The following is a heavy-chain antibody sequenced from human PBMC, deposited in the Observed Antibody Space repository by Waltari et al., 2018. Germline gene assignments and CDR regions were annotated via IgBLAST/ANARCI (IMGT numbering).Heavy chain of an antibody. J-gene: IGHJ4*02. Sequence: QVQLQESGPGLVKPSETLSLTCTVSGGSISSYYWSWIRQPPGKGLEWIGYIYYSGSTNYNPSRKSRVTISVDTSKNQFSLKLSSVTAADTAVYYCVRFGGYDSPPDYWGQGTLVTVSS. D-gene: IGHD5-12*01. CDR1: GGSISSYY. CDR3: VRFGGYDSPPDY. CDR2: IYYSGST. V-gene: IGHV4-59*01.